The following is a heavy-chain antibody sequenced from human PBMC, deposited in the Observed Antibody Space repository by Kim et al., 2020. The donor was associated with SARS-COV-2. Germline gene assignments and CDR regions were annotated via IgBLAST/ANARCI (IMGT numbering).Heavy chain of an antibody. D-gene: IGHD6-13*01. J-gene: IGHJ4*02. CDR3: TRRIAAGVGDY. Sequence: TEYAGCVKGRFTISRDDSKSIAYLQMNSLKTEDTAVYYCTRRIAAGVGDYWGQGTLVTVSS. CDR2: T. V-gene: IGHV3-49*02.